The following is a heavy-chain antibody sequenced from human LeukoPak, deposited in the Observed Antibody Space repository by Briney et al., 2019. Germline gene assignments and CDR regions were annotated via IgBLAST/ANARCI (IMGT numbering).Heavy chain of an antibody. Sequence: SETLSLTCTVSRSSITSSYRSWIRQPPGKGLEWIGYIYYSGGTNYNPSLKSRVTISVGTSKNRFSLKLRSVTAADTAVYYCARAGTNDYGDLAGWFDPWGQGTLVIVSS. D-gene: IGHD4-17*01. J-gene: IGHJ5*02. V-gene: IGHV4-59*01. CDR3: ARAGTNDYGDLAGWFDP. CDR1: RSSITSSY. CDR2: IYYSGGT.